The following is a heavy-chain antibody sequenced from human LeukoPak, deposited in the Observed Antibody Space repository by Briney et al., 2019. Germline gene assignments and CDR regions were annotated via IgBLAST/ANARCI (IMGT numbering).Heavy chain of an antibody. V-gene: IGHV3-30-3*01. CDR1: GFTFSSYA. CDR3: ARGASSSQEY. CDR2: ISYDGSNK. Sequence: GGSLRLSCAASGFTFSSYAMHWVRQAPGKGLEWVAVISYDGSNKYYADSVKGRFTISRDNSKNTLYLQMNSLRAEDTAVYYCARGASSSQEYWGQGTLVTVS. J-gene: IGHJ4*02. D-gene: IGHD6-13*01.